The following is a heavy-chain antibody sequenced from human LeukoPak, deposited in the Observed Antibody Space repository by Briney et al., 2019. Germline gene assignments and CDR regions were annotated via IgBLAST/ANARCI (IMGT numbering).Heavy chain of an antibody. CDR1: GFTFSSYA. Sequence: GGSLRLSCAASGFTFSSYAMSWVRQAPGKGLEWVSAISGSGGSTYYADSVKGRFTISRDNSKNTLYLQMNSLRAEDTAVYYCARDSGDGTYYDFWSGYYAFDYWGQGTLVTVSS. D-gene: IGHD3-3*01. V-gene: IGHV3-23*01. J-gene: IGHJ4*02. CDR3: ARDSGDGTYYDFWSGYYAFDY. CDR2: ISGSGGST.